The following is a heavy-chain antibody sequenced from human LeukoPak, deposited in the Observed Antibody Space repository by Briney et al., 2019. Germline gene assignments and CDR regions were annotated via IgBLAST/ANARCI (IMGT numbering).Heavy chain of an antibody. CDR3: ARGTWELLSDY. CDR2: ISGSGGST. Sequence: GGSLRLSCAASGFTFSSYAMSWVRQAPGKGLEWVSAISGSGGSTYYADSVKGRFTISRDNAKNSLYLQMNSLRAEDTAVYYCARGTWELLSDYWGQGTLVTVSS. J-gene: IGHJ4*02. V-gene: IGHV3-23*01. D-gene: IGHD1-26*01. CDR1: GFTFSSYA.